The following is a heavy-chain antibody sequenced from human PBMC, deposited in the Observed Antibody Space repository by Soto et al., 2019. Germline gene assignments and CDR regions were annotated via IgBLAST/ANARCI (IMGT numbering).Heavy chain of an antibody. V-gene: IGHV3-48*03. D-gene: IGHD6-19*01. CDR1: GFTFRTYE. J-gene: IGHJ4*02. CDR3: AREGLYSSGWRGYFDF. CDR2: ISSITGTT. Sequence: VGSLRLSCAASGFTFRTYEMNWVRQAPGKGLEWVSYISSITGTTYYADSVKGRFTISRDDAQKSLFLQMNSLTDDDTAVYYCAREGLYSSGWRGYFDFWGQGIPVTVSS.